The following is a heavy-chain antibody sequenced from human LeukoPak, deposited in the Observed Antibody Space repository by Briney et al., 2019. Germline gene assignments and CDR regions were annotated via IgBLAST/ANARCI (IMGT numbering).Heavy chain of an antibody. J-gene: IGHJ4*02. CDR2: IYHSGST. D-gene: IGHD2-2*01. V-gene: IGHV4-38-2*01. Sequence: SETLSLTCAVSGYSISSGYYWGWIRQPPGKGLEWSGSIYHSGSTYYNPSLNSRVTISVDTSKNQFPLKLSAETAADTAVYYCARQYGTRYYFDYWGQGTLVTVSS. CDR1: GYSISSGYY. CDR3: ARQYGTRYYFDY.